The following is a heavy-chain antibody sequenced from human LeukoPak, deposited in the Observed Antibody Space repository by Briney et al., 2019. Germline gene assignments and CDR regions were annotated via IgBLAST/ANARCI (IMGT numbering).Heavy chain of an antibody. D-gene: IGHD1-26*01. J-gene: IGHJ4*02. V-gene: IGHV4-38-2*01. CDR2: IYHSGST. CDR1: GYSISSGYY. CDR3: ARGGSPVGATDDY. Sequence: SETLSLTCAVSGYSISSGYYWGWIRQPPGKGLEWIGSIYHSGSTNYNPSLKSRVTISVDTSKNQFSLKLSSVTAADTAVYYCARGGSPVGATDDYWGQGTLVTVSS.